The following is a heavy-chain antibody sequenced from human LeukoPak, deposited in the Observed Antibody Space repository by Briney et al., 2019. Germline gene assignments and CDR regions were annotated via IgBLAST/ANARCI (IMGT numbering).Heavy chain of an antibody. CDR1: GGTFSIYS. D-gene: IGHD3-22*01. CDR3: AVRLGYDAFDI. J-gene: IGHJ3*02. CDR2: IIPIFGTT. Sequence: GASVKVSCKASGGTFSIYSISWVRQVPGQALEWMGGIIPIFGTTNYAQKFQGRGTITVDESTSPAYMELSSLRSEDTAVYYCAVRLGYDAFDIWGQGTMVTVSS. V-gene: IGHV1-69*13.